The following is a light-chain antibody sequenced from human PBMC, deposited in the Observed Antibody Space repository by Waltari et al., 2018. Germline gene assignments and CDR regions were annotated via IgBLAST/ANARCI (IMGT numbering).Light chain of an antibody. V-gene: IGKV1D-16*01. Sequence: DIQMTQSPSSLAASVGDRVTMTCRASHNIVRWLAWYQQKPQKAPKALIYAASALESGVPSRFSGSGSGTEFTLTISSLQPEDLATYFCQQYTAYPITFGGGTKVEI. CDR2: AAS. CDR1: HNIVRW. CDR3: QQYTAYPIT. J-gene: IGKJ4*01.